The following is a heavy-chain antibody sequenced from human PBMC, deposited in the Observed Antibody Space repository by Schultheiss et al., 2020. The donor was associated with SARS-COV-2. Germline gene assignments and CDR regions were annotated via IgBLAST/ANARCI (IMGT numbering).Heavy chain of an antibody. Sequence: SETLSLTCAVYGGSFSGYYWSWIRQPPGKGLEWIGKIHHSGSTYYNTSLKSRVTISVDTSKNQFSLKLSSVTAADTAVYYCAREREYQLPPYYYYYYMDVWGKGTTVTVSS. CDR1: GGSFSGYY. CDR3: AREREYQLPPYYYYYYMDV. J-gene: IGHJ6*03. D-gene: IGHD2-2*01. V-gene: IGHV4-34*01. CDR2: IHHSGST.